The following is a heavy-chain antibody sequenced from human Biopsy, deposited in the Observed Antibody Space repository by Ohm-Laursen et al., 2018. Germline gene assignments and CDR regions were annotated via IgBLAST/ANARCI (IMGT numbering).Heavy chain of an antibody. CDR1: GVSINTGGYY. J-gene: IGHJ4*02. V-gene: IGHV4-31*03. CDR2: IHYSGNT. CDR3: SGAGGEKIYGL. Sequence: TLSLTCTVSGVSINTGGYYWTWIRPHPGTGLEWIGDIHYSGNTLYNPSLKIRLTISVDTSRNQFSLKLTSVTAGDTALYYCSGAGGEKIYGLWGQGTLVTVSS. D-gene: IGHD3-10*01.